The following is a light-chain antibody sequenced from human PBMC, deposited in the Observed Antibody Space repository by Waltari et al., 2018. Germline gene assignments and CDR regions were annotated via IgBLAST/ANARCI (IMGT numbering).Light chain of an antibody. CDR2: KAS. Sequence: DIQMTQSPYSLSASVGDRVTITCRASENVNNYLNWYQQKPGKAPKLLIYKASTLQSGVPSRFSGSGSGTDYTFTISSLQSEDVATYYCQHNYGTPFTFGPGTKLDIK. V-gene: IGKV1-39*01. J-gene: IGKJ3*01. CDR3: QHNYGTPFT. CDR1: ENVNNY.